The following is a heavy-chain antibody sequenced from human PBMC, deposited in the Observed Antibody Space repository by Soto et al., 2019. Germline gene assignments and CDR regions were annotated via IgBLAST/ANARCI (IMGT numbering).Heavy chain of an antibody. CDR2: ISDSGGST. V-gene: IGHV3-23*01. CDR1: GFTFSSYA. J-gene: IGHJ6*02. D-gene: IGHD1-26*01. CDR3: AKEGADYYYYGMDV. Sequence: PGGSLRLSCAASGFTFSSYAMSCVRQAPWKGLEWVSAISDSGGSTYYADSVKGRFTISRDNSKNTLYLQMNSLRAEDTAVYYCAKEGADYYYYGMDVWGQATTVTVSS.